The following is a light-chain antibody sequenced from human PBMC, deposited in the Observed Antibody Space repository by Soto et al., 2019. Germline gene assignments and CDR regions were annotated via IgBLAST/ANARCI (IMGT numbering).Light chain of an antibody. CDR3: QQSYSTPRT. Sequence: DIQMTQSPSSLSASVGDRVTITCRASQTINTYLNWYQHKPGKAPKVLIYAASSLQSGVPSRFSGSGSGTDFTLTISSLQPEDFATYYCQQSYSTPRTFGQGTKVDIK. J-gene: IGKJ2*01. V-gene: IGKV1-39*01. CDR1: QTINTY. CDR2: AAS.